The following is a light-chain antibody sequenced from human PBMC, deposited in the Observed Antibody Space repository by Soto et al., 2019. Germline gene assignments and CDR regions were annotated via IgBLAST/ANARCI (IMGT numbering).Light chain of an antibody. Sequence: DIPMTQSPSSLSAPVGGRVTITCRASQGIRRDLGWYQQKPGKAPTRLIYAVSSLHSGVPSRFSGSGSGTEITLTISSLQPEDSATYYCLQHISYPLTFGGGTKVEIK. CDR1: QGIRRD. V-gene: IGKV1-17*01. J-gene: IGKJ4*01. CDR2: AVS. CDR3: LQHISYPLT.